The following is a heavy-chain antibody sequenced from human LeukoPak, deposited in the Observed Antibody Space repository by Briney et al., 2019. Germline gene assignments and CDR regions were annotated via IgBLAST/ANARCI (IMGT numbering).Heavy chain of an antibody. Sequence: SGGSLRLSCAASGFTFSSYAMHWVRQAPGKGLEWVSVISGSGGSTYYADSVKGRFTISRDNSKNTLYLQMNSLRAEDTAVYYCAKDLRDVLGVPLETPFVWGQGTTVIVSS. CDR2: ISGSGGST. CDR1: GFTFSSYA. J-gene: IGHJ6*02. D-gene: IGHD3-16*01. V-gene: IGHV3-23*01. CDR3: AKDLRDVLGVPLETPFV.